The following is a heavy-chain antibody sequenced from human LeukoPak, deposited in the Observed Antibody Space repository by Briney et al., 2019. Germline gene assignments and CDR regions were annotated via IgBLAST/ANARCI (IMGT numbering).Heavy chain of an antibody. CDR3: ARDGSTVTTNYYYGMDV. J-gene: IGHJ6*02. Sequence: GGSLRLSCAASGFTISSNYMAWVRQAPGKGLEWVSVIYSGGSTFYADSVKGRFTISRDNAKNSLYLQMNSLRAEDTAAYYCARDGSTVTTNYYYGMDVWGQGTTVTVSS. D-gene: IGHD4-17*01. CDR2: IYSGGST. CDR1: GFTISSNY. V-gene: IGHV3-53*01.